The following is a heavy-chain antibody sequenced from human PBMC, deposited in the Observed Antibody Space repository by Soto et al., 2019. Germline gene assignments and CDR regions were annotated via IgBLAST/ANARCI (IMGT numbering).Heavy chain of an antibody. V-gene: IGHV3-66*01. J-gene: IGHJ4*02. CDR1: GVTVSNNY. CDR3: ARNVPVTTLGY. Sequence: EVKLVESGGGLGQPGGSLRLSCAASGVTVSNNYMTWVRQAPGKGLELVSSIYSTGYTFYADSVKGRFTISRDNSKNTLYLQMNSLRVEDTAVYYCARNVPVTTLGYWGQGTLVTVSS. D-gene: IGHD4-17*01. CDR2: IYSTGYT.